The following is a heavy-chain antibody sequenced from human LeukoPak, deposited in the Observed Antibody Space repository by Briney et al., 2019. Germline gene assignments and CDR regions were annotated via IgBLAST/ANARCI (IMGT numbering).Heavy chain of an antibody. Sequence: GGSLRLSCAASGFSVSSKYMSWVRQAPGKGLDWVSVLYSGGTTYYADSVKGRFTISRDNSKNTLYLQMNSLRAEDTAVYYCAREDHYGSGFDYWGQGTLVTVSS. CDR2: LYSGGTT. V-gene: IGHV3-66*01. CDR3: AREDHYGSGFDY. J-gene: IGHJ4*02. D-gene: IGHD3-10*01. CDR1: GFSVSSKY.